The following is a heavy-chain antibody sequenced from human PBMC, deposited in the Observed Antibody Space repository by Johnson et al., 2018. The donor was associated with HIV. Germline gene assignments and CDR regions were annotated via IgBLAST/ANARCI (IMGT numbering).Heavy chain of an antibody. CDR1: GFTFSSYD. V-gene: IGHV3-30*14. Sequence: QEQLVESGGGLVQPGGSLRLSCAASGFTFSSYDMHWVRQATGKGLEWVAFISYDGSNKYYADSVKGRFTISRDNSKNTLYLQMNSLRAEDTAVYYCARDRGGYSYGYDSDAFDIWGQGTMVTVSS. J-gene: IGHJ3*02. D-gene: IGHD5-18*01. CDR3: ARDRGGYSYGYDSDAFDI. CDR2: ISYDGSNK.